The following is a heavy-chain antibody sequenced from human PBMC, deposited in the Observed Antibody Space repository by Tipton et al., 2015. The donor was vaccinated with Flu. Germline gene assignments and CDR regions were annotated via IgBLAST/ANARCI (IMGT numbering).Heavy chain of an antibody. CDR2: ISWDGDQS. J-gene: IGHJ4*02. V-gene: IGHV3-9*01. Sequence: SLRLSCATSGFTFHDYAIHWVRQAPGKGLEWVSGISWDGDQSRYADSVRGRLTISRDNARRSLHLQMNSLRAEDTAVYYCAKGPNFDCWGQGTPVTVPA. CDR3: AKGPNFDC. CDR1: GFTFHDYA.